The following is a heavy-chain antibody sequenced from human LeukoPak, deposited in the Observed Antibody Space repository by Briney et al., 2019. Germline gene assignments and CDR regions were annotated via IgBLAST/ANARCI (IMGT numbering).Heavy chain of an antibody. Sequence: GGSLRLSCAASGFTFSSCGFNWVRQAPGKGPEWVSSIGPTGTDRYYADSVRGRFTISRDNAKNSMYLQMDSLRDEDTAVYYCATETIGRHYDYWGQGTLLTVSS. J-gene: IGHJ4*02. D-gene: IGHD1-14*01. CDR3: ATETIGRHYDY. V-gene: IGHV3-21*01. CDR2: IGPTGTDR. CDR1: GFTFSSCG.